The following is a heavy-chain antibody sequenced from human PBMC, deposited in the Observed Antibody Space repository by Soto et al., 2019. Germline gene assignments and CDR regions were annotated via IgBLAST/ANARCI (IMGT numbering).Heavy chain of an antibody. Sequence: QLHLVQSGAVVKKPGASVTVSCSASGYPVTAYYMHWVRQAPGRGLEWMGGINPATGAAKYTQAFKVMVTKTRDTSKSTVVMELIGLTSEHTAVFYGARGGGVGVAGSAAFDMWGQGTLVTVSS. J-gene: IGHJ3*02. CDR1: GYPVTAYY. CDR3: ARGGGVGVAGSAAFDM. V-gene: IGHV1-2*02. D-gene: IGHD3-3*01. CDR2: INPATGAA.